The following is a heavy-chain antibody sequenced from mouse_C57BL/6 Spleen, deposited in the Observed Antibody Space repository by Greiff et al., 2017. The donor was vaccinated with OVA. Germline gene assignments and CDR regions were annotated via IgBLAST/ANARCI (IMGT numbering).Heavy chain of an antibody. D-gene: IGHD2-1*01. CDR3: AGYGKSYWYFDV. V-gene: IGHV1-39*01. J-gene: IGHJ1*03. CDR1: GYSFTDYN. CDR2: INPNYGTT. Sequence: VQLKKSGPELVKPGASVKISCKASGYSFTDYNMNWVKQSNGKSLEWIGVINPNYGTTSYNQKFKGKATLTVDQSSSTAYMQLNSLTSEDSAVYYCAGYGKSYWYFDVWGTGTTVTVSS.